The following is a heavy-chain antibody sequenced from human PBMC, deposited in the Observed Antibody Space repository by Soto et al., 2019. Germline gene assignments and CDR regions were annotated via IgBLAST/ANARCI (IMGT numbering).Heavy chain of an antibody. CDR2: IYYSGST. J-gene: IGHJ6*02. V-gene: IGHV4-59*12. CDR3: ARDSGIVFEPSSSWYVYYYGMDV. CDR1: GGSISSYY. Sequence: SETLSLTCTVSGGSISSYYWSWIRQPPGKGLEWIGYIYYSGSTNYNPSLKSRVTISVDTSKNQFSLKLSSVTAADTAVYYCARDSGIVFEPSSSWYVYYYGMDVWGQGTTVTVSS. D-gene: IGHD6-13*01.